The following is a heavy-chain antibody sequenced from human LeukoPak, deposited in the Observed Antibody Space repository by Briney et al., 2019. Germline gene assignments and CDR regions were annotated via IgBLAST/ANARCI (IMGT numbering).Heavy chain of an antibody. D-gene: IGHD3-10*01. CDR3: APLLVAPYDMDV. J-gene: IGHJ6*02. CDR2: ISKSGSTI. V-gene: IGHV3-48*03. CDR1: GFIFSTYE. Sequence: PGGSLRLSCAASGFIFSTYEMNWVRQAPGKGLEWVSDISKSGSTINYADSVKGRFTISRDNAKNSLYLQMNSLRAEDTAVYYCAPLLVAPYDMDVWGQGTTVTVSS.